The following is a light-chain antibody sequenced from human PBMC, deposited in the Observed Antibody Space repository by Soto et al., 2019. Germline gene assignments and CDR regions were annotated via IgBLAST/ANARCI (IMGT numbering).Light chain of an antibody. V-gene: IGKV3-11*01. CDR3: QQYNTWPPLIT. CDR1: QSVSSY. CDR2: DAS. J-gene: IGKJ5*01. Sequence: EIVLTQSPATLSLSPGEGATLSCRASQSVSSYLAWYQQKPGQAPRLLIYDASNRATGIPARFSGSGSGTEFTLTISSLQSEDFAVYYCQQYNTWPPLITFGQGTRLEIK.